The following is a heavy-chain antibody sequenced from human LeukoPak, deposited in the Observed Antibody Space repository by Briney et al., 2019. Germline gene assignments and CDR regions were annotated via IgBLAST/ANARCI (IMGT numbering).Heavy chain of an antibody. CDR2: IRETVGST. V-gene: IGHV3-23*01. Sequence: GGSLRLSCVVSGISLSNYAITWVRQAPRNGLEWCSYIRETVGSTTYADSVKSRFTISRDTSLNTLYLQMNNLRAEDTAVYFCAKRGVVIRGILVIGYHQEAYHYDFWGQGVLVTVSS. D-gene: IGHD3-10*01. CDR1: GISLSNYA. J-gene: IGHJ4*02. CDR3: AKRGVVIRGILVIGYHQEAYHYDF.